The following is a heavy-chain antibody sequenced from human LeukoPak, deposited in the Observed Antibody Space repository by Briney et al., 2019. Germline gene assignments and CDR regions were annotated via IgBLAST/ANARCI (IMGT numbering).Heavy chain of an antibody. V-gene: IGHV1-18*01. CDR3: ARDLTTVREGTDY. D-gene: IGHD3-10*01. J-gene: IGHJ4*02. Sequence: APVVVSYTPSGYTFTSYGISSGRRAPGQRAGWMGGMSAYNGNTDYAQKRQGRVTMTSDTSTNTAYMELRSLRSDDTAVYYCARDLTTVREGTDYWGQGTLVTVSS. CDR1: GYTFTSYG. CDR2: MSAYNGNT.